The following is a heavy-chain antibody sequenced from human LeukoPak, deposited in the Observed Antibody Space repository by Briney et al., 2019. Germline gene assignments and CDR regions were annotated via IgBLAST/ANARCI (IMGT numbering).Heavy chain of an antibody. CDR3: ARSEYSYYGMDV. V-gene: IGHV4-61*08. J-gene: IGHJ6*02. CDR1: GDSISSGGYY. CDR2: IYYSGST. Sequence: SETLSLTCTVSGDSISSGGYYWSWIRQHPGKGLEWIGYIYYSGSTSYNPSLKSRVTISVDTSKNQFSLKLSSVTAADTAVYYCARSEYSYYGMDVWGQGTTVTVSS.